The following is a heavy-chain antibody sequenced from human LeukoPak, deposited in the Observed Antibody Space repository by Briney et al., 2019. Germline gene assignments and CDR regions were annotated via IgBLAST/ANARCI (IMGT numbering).Heavy chain of an antibody. D-gene: IGHD3-3*01. CDR1: GFTFSSYG. CDR3: ARESGWGLPHAFDF. V-gene: IGHV3-30*19. CDR2: ISYDGSKI. J-gene: IGHJ3*01. Sequence: PGGSLRLSCAASGFTFSSYGMRWVRQAPGKGLEWVTVISYDGSKIYYADSVKGRFTISRDNSKNTLYLQMNSLRAEDTAVYYCARESGWGLPHAFDFWGQGTMVTVSS.